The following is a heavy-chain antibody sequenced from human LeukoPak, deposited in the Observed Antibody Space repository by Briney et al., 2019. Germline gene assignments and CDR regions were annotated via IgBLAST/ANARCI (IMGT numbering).Heavy chain of an antibody. D-gene: IGHD6-19*01. V-gene: IGHV4-59*01. J-gene: IGHJ3*02. Sequence: SETLSLTCTVSGGSISSYYWSWIRQPPGKGLEWIGYIYYSGSTNYNPSLKSRVTISVDTSKNQFSLKLSSVTAADTAVYYCARRPRSGWYGAFDIWGQGTMVTVSS. CDR1: GGSISSYY. CDR2: IYYSGST. CDR3: ARRPRSGWYGAFDI.